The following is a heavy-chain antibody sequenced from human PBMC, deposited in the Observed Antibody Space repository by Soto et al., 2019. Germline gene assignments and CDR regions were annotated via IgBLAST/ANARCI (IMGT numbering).Heavy chain of an antibody. CDR3: ARKDKSGYFNWFDP. CDR2: IFPSDSAT. J-gene: IGHJ5*02. D-gene: IGHD3-22*01. Sequence: GESLKISFRTSGYKFTSYWIAWVRQMPGKGLEWMGIIFPSDSATRYSPSFQGQVTISADRSTSTVFLQWASLKASDTAVYFCARKDKSGYFNWFDPWGQGTLVTVSS. V-gene: IGHV5-51*01. CDR1: GYKFTSYW.